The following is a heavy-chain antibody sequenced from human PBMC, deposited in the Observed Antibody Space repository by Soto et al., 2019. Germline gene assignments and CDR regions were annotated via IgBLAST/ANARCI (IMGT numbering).Heavy chain of an antibody. CDR3: ARHGSIVLTVYAELVWFDP. V-gene: IGHV4-39*01. CDR1: GGSISSSSYY. Sequence: SETLSLTCTVSGGSISSSSYYWGWIRQPPGKGLEWIGSIYYSGSTYYNPSLKSRVTISVDTSKNQFSLKLSSVTAADTAVYYCARHGSIVLTVYAELVWFDPWGQGTLVTVSS. J-gene: IGHJ5*02. D-gene: IGHD2-8*01. CDR2: IYYSGST.